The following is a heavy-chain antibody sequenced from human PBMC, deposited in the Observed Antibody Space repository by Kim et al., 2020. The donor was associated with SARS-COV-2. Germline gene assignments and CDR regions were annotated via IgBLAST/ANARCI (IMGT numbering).Heavy chain of an antibody. Sequence: FQGRVTMTRDTSTSTVYMELSSLRSEDTAVYYCARDRGHCSSTSCYLFDPWGQGTLVTVSS. V-gene: IGHV1-46*01. D-gene: IGHD2-2*01. CDR3: ARDRGHCSSTSCYLFDP. J-gene: IGHJ5*02.